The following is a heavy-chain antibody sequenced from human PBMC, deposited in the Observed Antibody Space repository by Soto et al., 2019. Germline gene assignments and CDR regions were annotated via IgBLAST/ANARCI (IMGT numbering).Heavy chain of an antibody. CDR1: GGSFSCYY. Sequence: PSETLSLTCGVYGGSFSCYYWSWIRQPPGKGLEWIGEINHSGSTNYNPSLKSRVTISVDTSKNQFSLKLSSVTAADTAVYYCARGGRFGELLYYTHVSYYGMDVWGQGTTVTVSS. D-gene: IGHD3-10*01. CDR2: INHSGST. CDR3: ARGGRFGELLYYTHVSYYGMDV. V-gene: IGHV4-34*01. J-gene: IGHJ6*02.